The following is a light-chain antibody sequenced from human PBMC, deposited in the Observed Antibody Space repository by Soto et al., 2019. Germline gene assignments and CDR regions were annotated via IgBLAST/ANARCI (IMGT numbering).Light chain of an antibody. V-gene: IGKV1-5*01. CDR3: QQYYTYPWT. Sequence: DIQTSHRPSTLNTTVGDSVTITHRASQSITRKVAWYQRKPGKAPDLLIYDASSLESGVPSRFSGSGYGTQFTLTVSSLQPDDFATYYCQQYYTYPWTFGQGTKV. J-gene: IGKJ1*01. CDR2: DAS. CDR1: QSITRK.